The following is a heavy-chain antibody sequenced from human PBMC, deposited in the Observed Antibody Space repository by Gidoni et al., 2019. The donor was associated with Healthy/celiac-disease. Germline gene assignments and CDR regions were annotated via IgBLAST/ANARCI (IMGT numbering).Heavy chain of an antibody. CDR1: GFTFSSYW. CDR2: IKQDGSEK. J-gene: IGHJ4*02. V-gene: IGHV3-7*01. CDR3: ACRPVFHGYDRFDY. Sequence: EVQLVESGGGLVQPGGSLRLSCAASGFTFSSYWMSWVRQAPGKGLEWVANIKQDGSEKYYVDSVKGRFTISRDNAKNSLYLQMNSLRAEDTAVYYCACRPVFHGYDRFDYWGQGTLVTVSS. D-gene: IGHD5-12*01.